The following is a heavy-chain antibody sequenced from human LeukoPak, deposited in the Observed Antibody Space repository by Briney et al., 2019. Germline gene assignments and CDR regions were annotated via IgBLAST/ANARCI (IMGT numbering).Heavy chain of an antibody. D-gene: IGHD3-10*01. V-gene: IGHV1-2*04. CDR3: GRNTGMLRGNYYRDV. CDR2: INPNSGGT. J-gene: IGHJ6*03. Sequence: ASVKVSCKASGYTFTGYYIHWVRPAPGQGLEWMGWINPNSGGTKYAQKFQGWVTVTRDNSNSTAYLGLGRLASDDTGVYYWGRNTGMLRGNYYRDVWGKGTTVRVSS. CDR1: GYTFTGYY.